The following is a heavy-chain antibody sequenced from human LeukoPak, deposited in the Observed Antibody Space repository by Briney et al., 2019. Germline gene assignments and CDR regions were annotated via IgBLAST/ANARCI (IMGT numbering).Heavy chain of an antibody. D-gene: IGHD4-23*01. V-gene: IGHV4-34*01. Sequence: PSETLSLTCAVYGGSFSGYYWSWIRQPPGKGLEWIGEINHSGSTNYNPSLKSRVTISVDTSKNQFSLKLSSVTAADTAVYYCARDPPAVGFDYWGQGTLVTVSS. CDR2: INHSGST. CDR1: GGSFSGYY. J-gene: IGHJ4*02. CDR3: ARDPPAVGFDY.